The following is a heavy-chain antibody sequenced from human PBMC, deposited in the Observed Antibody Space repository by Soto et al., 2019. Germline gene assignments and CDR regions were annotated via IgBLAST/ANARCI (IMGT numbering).Heavy chain of an antibody. CDR2: ISYDGSNK. J-gene: IGHJ6*02. V-gene: IGHV3-30*18. CDR1: GFTFSSYG. CDR3: AKASDYGMDV. Sequence: QVQLVESGGGVVQPGRSLRLSCAASGFTFSSYGMHWVRQAPGKRLEWVAVISYDGSNKYYADSVKGRFTISRDNSKNTLYLQMNSLRAEDTAVYYCAKASDYGMDVWGQGTTVTVSS.